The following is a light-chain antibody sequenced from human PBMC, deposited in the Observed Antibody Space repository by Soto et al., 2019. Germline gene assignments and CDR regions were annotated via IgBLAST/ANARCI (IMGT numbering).Light chain of an antibody. CDR1: GSYVGTYNL. V-gene: IGLV2-23*01. CDR2: EGS. J-gene: IGLJ2*01. CDR3: CSSAGTSIV. Sequence: QSALTQPASVSGSPGQSITISCTGTGSYVGTYNLVSWYQQHSGKAPKLMIYEGSKRPSWVSDRFSGSKSDNTASLTISGLQAEDEADYYCCSSAGTSIVFGGGTKLTVL.